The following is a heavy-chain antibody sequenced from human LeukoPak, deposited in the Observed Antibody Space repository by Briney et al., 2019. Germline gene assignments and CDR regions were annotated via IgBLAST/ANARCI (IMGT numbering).Heavy chain of an antibody. Sequence: ASVKVSCKASGYIFPSYGITWVRQAPGQGLEWMGWISAYNGYTNYAQKLQGRVTMTTDTSTGTAYMDLRSLRSDDTAVYYCARAGIYCSGSSCYDDYWGQGTLVTVSS. V-gene: IGHV1-18*01. CDR3: ARAGIYCSGSSCYDDY. CDR1: GYIFPSYG. CDR2: ISAYNGYT. J-gene: IGHJ4*02. D-gene: IGHD2-2*01.